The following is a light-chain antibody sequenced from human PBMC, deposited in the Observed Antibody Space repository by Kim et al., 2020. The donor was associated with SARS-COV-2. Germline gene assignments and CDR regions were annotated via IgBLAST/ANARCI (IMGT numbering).Light chain of an antibody. J-gene: IGKJ2*01. CDR1: QGISSY. V-gene: IGKV1-8*01. CDR2: AAS. CDR3: QQYYSYPYT. Sequence: AATGDRVTITWRASQGISSYLAWYQQKPGKAPKLLIYAASTLQSGVPSRFSGSGSGTDFTLTISCLQSEDFATYYCQQYYSYPYTFGQGTKLEI.